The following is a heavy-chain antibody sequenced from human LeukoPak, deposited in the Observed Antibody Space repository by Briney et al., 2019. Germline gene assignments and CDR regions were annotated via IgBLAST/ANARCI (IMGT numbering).Heavy chain of an antibody. Sequence: SETLSLTCAVYGGSFSGYYWSWIRQPPGKGLEWIGEINHSGSTNYNPSLKSRVTISVDTSKNQFSLKLSSVTAADTAVYYCARVPMIVVVITDGYYYGMDVWGQGTTVTVSS. J-gene: IGHJ6*02. CDR3: ARVPMIVVVITDGYYYGMDV. CDR1: GGSFSGYY. V-gene: IGHV4-34*01. D-gene: IGHD3-22*01. CDR2: INHSGST.